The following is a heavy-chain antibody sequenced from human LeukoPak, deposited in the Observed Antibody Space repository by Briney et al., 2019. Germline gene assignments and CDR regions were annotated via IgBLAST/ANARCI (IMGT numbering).Heavy chain of an antibody. Sequence: GASLKISCKGSGYRFTSYWIGWVRQMPGKGLEYMGIIHPGGSDTRYSPSFQGQVTISVDRSSSTAYIQWSRLKASDTAMYYCATHPGGLQSGFDNWGQGTLVTVSS. CDR2: IHPGGSDT. D-gene: IGHD5-24*01. CDR3: ATHPGGLQSGFDN. V-gene: IGHV5-51*01. J-gene: IGHJ4*02. CDR1: GYRFTSYW.